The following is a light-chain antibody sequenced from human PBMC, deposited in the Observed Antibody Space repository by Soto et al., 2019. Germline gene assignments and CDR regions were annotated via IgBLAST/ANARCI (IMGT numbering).Light chain of an antibody. V-gene: IGKV2-30*01. Sequence: DVGMTQSPISLPVTLGQPASISCRTSQSLVSGGGSTYLSWFQQTPGQSPRRLIYKVSDRDSGVPDRFSGSGSDTDFTLKISRVEAEDVGVYFCMQATHSPYTFGQGTKLEIE. CDR2: KVS. J-gene: IGKJ2*01. CDR3: MQATHSPYT. CDR1: QSLVSGGGSTY.